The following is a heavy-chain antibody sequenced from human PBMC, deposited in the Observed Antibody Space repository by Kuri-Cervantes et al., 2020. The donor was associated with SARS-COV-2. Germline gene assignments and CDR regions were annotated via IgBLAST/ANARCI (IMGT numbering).Heavy chain of an antibody. J-gene: IGHJ6*02. Sequence: SETLSLTCTVSGGSISSSSYYWGWIRQPPGKGLEWIGSIYYSGSTYYNPSLKSRVTISVDTSKNQFSLKLSSVTAADTAVYYCARDRREITIFGAIYYGMDVWGQGTTVTVSS. CDR3: ARDRREITIFGAIYYGMDV. V-gene: IGHV4-39*07. CDR1: GGSISSSSYY. D-gene: IGHD3-3*01. CDR2: IYYSGST.